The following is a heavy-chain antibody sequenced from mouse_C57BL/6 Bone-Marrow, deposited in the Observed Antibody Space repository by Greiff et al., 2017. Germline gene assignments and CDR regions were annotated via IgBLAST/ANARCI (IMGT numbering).Heavy chain of an antibody. J-gene: IGHJ2*01. CDR1: GFSLSTSGMG. CDR2: IYWDDDK. V-gene: IGHV8-12*01. CDR3: ARITTVVASYYFDY. D-gene: IGHD1-1*01. Sequence: QVTLKESGPGILQSSQTLSLTCSFSGFSLSTSGMGVSWIRQPSGKGLEWLAHIYWDDDKRYNPSLKSRLTISKDTSRNQVFLKSTSVDTADTATYYCARITTVVASYYFDYWGQGTTLTVSS.